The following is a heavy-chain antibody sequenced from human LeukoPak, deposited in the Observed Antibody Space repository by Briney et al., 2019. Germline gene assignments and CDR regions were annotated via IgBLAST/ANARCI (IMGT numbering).Heavy chain of an antibody. D-gene: IGHD3-3*01. V-gene: IGHV4-34*01. J-gene: IGHJ5*02. CDR2: INHSGST. Sequence: SETLSLTRAVYGGSFSGYYWSWIRQPPGKGLEWIGEINHSGSTNYNPSLKSRVTISVDTSKNQFSLKLSSVTAADTAVYYCARAEYDFWSGYPSALDPWGQGTLVTVSS. CDR3: ARAEYDFWSGYPSALDP. CDR1: GGSFSGYY.